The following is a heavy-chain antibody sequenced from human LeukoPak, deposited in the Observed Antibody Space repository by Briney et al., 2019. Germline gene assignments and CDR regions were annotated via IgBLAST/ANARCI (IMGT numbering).Heavy chain of an antibody. D-gene: IGHD5-24*01. Sequence: ASVKVSCKASGYTFTTYFMNWVRQAPGQGRERMGWINTNTGNPTYAQGFTGRFVFSLDTSVSTTYLQISSLKAEDTAVYYCARDGGGSWLPSDYWGQGTLVTVSS. V-gene: IGHV7-4-1*02. CDR1: GYTFTTYF. CDR3: ARDGGGSWLPSDY. J-gene: IGHJ4*02. CDR2: INTNTGNP.